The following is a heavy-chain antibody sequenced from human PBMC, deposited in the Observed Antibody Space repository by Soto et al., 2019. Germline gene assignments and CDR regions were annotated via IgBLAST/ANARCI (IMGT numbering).Heavy chain of an antibody. Sequence: SETLSLTCTVSGGSISSGGYYWSWIRQHPGKGLEWIGYIYYSGSTYYNPSLKSRVTISVDTSKNQFSLKLSSVTAADTAVYYCARDFAMVRGGRYSEYFDYWGQGTLVTVSS. CDR3: ARDFAMVRGGRYSEYFDY. V-gene: IGHV4-31*03. J-gene: IGHJ4*02. D-gene: IGHD3-10*01. CDR1: GGSISSGGYY. CDR2: IYYSGST.